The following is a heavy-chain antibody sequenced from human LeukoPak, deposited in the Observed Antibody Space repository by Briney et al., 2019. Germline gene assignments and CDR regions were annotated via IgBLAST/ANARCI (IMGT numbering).Heavy chain of an antibody. J-gene: IGHJ4*02. D-gene: IGHD7-27*01. Sequence: SGGSLRLSCVASGFTFSTPAMTWVRQAPGKGLEWVSGISGSGVTDYADSVKGRFTISRDNSKNTLYLQINRLRAEDTAVYYCAKDLNWGGRWGQGTLVTVSS. V-gene: IGHV3-23*01. CDR1: GFTFSTPA. CDR3: AKDLNWGGR. CDR2: ISGSGVT.